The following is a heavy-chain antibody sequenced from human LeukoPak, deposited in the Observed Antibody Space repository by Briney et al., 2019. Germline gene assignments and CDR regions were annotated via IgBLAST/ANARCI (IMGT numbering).Heavy chain of an antibody. CDR3: ARGRSRGTRSNDAFDI. D-gene: IGHD1/OR15-1a*01. CDR1: GYTFTSYD. CDR2: MNPNSGNT. Sequence: ASVKVSCKASGYTFTSYDINWVRQATGQGLEWMGWMNPNSGNTGYAQKFQGRVTITRNTSISTAYMELSSLRSEDTAVYYCARGRSRGTRSNDAFDIWGQGTMATVSS. V-gene: IGHV1-8*03. J-gene: IGHJ3*02.